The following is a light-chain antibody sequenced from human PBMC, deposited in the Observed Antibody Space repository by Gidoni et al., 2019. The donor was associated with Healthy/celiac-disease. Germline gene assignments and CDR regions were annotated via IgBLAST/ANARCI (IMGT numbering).Light chain of an antibody. Sequence: ELVLTLSPAALSLSPGERATLSCRASQSVSSYLAWYQQKPGQAPRLLIYDASNRATGIPARFSGSGSGTDFTLTISSLEPEDFAVYYCQQRSNWPPLTFGGGTQVEIK. CDR2: DAS. CDR3: QQRSNWPPLT. V-gene: IGKV3-11*01. J-gene: IGKJ4*01. CDR1: QSVSSY.